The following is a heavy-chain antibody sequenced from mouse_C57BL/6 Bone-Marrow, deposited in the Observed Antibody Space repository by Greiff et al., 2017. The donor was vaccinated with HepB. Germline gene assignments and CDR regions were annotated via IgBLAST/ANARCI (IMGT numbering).Heavy chain of an antibody. J-gene: IGHJ3*02. V-gene: IGHV3-6*01. D-gene: IGHD2-3*01. CDR3: ASTRWLPALE. CDR2: ISYDGSN. CDR1: GYSITSGYY. Sequence: ESGPGLVKPSQSLSLTCSVTGYSITSGYYWNWIRQFPGNKLEWMGYISYDGSNNYNPSLKNRISITRYTSKNQFFLKLTSVTTEDTATYYCASTRWLPALEWSQGTLVTVSA.